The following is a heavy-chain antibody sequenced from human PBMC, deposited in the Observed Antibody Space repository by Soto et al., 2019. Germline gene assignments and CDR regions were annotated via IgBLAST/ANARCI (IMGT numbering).Heavy chain of an antibody. D-gene: IGHD3-10*01. CDR2: ISYDGSNK. CDR1: GFTFSSYG. V-gene: IGHV3-30*03. CDR3: AICITIPITPQYYFDY. J-gene: IGHJ4*02. Sequence: GGSLRLSCAASGFTFSSYGMHWVRQAPGKGLEWVAVISYDGSNKYYADSVKGRFTISRDNSKNTLYLQMSSLRSEDTAVYYCAICITIPITPQYYFDYWGQGTLVTVS.